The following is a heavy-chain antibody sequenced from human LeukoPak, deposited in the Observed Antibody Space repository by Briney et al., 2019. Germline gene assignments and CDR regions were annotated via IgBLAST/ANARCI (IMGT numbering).Heavy chain of an antibody. CDR2: IYHSGST. Sequence: SGTLSLTCAVSGGSISSGNWWSWVRQPPGKGLEWIGEIYHSGSTNYNPSLKSRVTMSVDKSKTQFSLKLTSVTAADTAVYYCATTAEGLETNYLTYGGKGTLVTVS. D-gene: IGHD1-1*01. J-gene: IGHJ4*02. CDR1: GGSISSGNW. CDR3: ATTAEGLETNYLTY. V-gene: IGHV4-4*02.